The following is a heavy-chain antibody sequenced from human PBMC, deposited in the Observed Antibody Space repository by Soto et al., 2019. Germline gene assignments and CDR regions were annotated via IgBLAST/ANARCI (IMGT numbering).Heavy chain of an antibody. V-gene: IGHV3-74*01. Sequence: EVQLVESGGGLVQPGGSLRLSCVASGFTFSNYWMYWVRQAPGEGLVWVSRINSDGSVSSYADSVKGRLTISRDNVKNILYQQMDSLRADDTAVYYCARGDCVGGTCYSLAGSFYYYMEVWGKGTTVTVFS. CDR3: ARGDCVGGTCYSLAGSFYYYMEV. CDR2: INSDGSVS. J-gene: IGHJ6*03. D-gene: IGHD2-15*01. CDR1: GFTFSNYW.